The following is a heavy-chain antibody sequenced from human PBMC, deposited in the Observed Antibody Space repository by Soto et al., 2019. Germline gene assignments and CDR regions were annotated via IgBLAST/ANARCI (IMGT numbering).Heavy chain of an antibody. Sequence: KPGGSLRLSCAASGFSFSDYYMTWIRQAPGKGLEWISDISSSGDPTYYADSVRGRFTISRDNAKNSLYLQLNSLRGEDTAVYYCARLLLRPGKFDYWGQGTLVTVSS. CDR2: ISSSGDPT. J-gene: IGHJ4*02. V-gene: IGHV3-11*01. CDR1: GFSFSDYY. CDR3: ARLLLRPGKFDY. D-gene: IGHD2-21*01.